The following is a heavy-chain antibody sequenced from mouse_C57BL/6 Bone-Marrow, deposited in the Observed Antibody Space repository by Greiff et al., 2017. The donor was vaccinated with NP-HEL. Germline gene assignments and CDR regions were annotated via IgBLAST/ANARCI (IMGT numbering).Heavy chain of an antibody. D-gene: IGHD2-3*01. CDR1: GFTFSSYA. J-gene: IGHJ2*01. V-gene: IGHV5-4*01. CDR3: ARDRVVTARYSYYFDD. Sequence: EVQRVESGGGLVKPGGSLKLSCAASGFTFSSYAMSWVRQTPEKRLEWVATISDGGSYTYYPDNVKGRFTISRDNAKNNLYLQRSHLKSEDTAMYYCARDRVVTARYSYYFDDGGQGTTLTVSS. CDR2: ISDGGSYT.